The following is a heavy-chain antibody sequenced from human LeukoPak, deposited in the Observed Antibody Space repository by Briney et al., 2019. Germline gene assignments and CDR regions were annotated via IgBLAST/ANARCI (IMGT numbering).Heavy chain of an antibody. V-gene: IGHV3-30*18. CDR2: ISYDGSNK. CDR1: GFTFSSYG. Sequence: GGSLRLSCAASGFTFSSYGMHWVRQAPGKGLEWVAVISYDGSNKYYADSVKGRFTISRDNSKNTLYLQMNSLRAEDTAVYYCAKDYTDGYNSYYFDDWGQGTLVTVSS. CDR3: AKDYTDGYNSYYFDD. J-gene: IGHJ4*02. D-gene: IGHD5-24*01.